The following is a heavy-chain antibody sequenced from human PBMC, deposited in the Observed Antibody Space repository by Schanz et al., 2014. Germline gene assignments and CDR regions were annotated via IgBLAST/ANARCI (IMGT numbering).Heavy chain of an antibody. CDR3: ARDRSGGSYSFLY. Sequence: QIQLMQSGPEVKKPGASVKVSCKASGYTFTTYFMHWVRQAPGQGLEWVGRIHPNNGGTIYAQRFQGRVTMTRDTSISTAYMELHSLRSDDTAMYYCARDRSGGSYSFLYWGQGTLVTVSS. CDR2: IHPNNGGT. J-gene: IGHJ4*02. V-gene: IGHV1-2*06. D-gene: IGHD2-15*01. CDR1: GYTFTTYF.